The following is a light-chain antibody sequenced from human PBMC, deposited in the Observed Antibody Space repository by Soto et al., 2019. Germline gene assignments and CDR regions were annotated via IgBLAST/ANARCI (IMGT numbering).Light chain of an antibody. CDR3: QQYSRSPWT. CDR2: GAS. Sequence: EIVFTQSPGTLAFSPGERATLSCRASLNVTSNYLAWYQHKPGQAPRLFIYGASSRATGIPDRFSGSGSGADFTLTISRLEPDDSAVYCCQQYSRSPWTFGQGTKVDIK. J-gene: IGKJ1*01. V-gene: IGKV3-20*01. CDR1: LNVTSNY.